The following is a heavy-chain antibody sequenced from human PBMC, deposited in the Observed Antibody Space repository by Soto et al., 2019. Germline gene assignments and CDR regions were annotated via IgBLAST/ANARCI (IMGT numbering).Heavy chain of an antibody. V-gene: IGHV3-23*01. Sequence: GSLRLACAASGLTFSSSAMSWVRQAPGKGLEWVSAISGSGGSTYYADSVKGRFTISRDNSKNTLYLQMNSLRAEDTAVYYCAKARGVLRYFDWLTGNYYYYGMDVWGQGTTVTVSS. J-gene: IGHJ6*02. CDR1: GLTFSSSA. CDR3: AKARGVLRYFDWLTGNYYYYGMDV. D-gene: IGHD3-9*01. CDR2: ISGSGGST.